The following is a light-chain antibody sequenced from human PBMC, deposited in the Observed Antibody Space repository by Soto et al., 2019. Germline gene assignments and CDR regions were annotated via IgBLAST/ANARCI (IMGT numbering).Light chain of an antibody. J-gene: IGLJ2*01. CDR2: EVS. CDR3: SSYTVSSTSHVV. Sequence: QSPWREPAAVSGSPGHSITISCTGTSRDGGGYDYVSWYQQHPGKAPKLMIYEVSTRPSGVSNRFSGSKSGNTASLTISGLQAEDEADYYCSSYTVSSTSHVVFGGGTQLTVL. CDR1: SRDGGGYDY. V-gene: IGLV2-14*01.